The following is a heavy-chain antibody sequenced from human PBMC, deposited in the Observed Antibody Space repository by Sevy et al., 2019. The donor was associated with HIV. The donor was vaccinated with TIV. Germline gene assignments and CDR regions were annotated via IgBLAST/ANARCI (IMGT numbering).Heavy chain of an antibody. Sequence: GGSLRLSCAVSGFSFDSYGMTWVRQAPGKGLEWVSGISGSGSRTYYADSVKGRFIISRDNSKNTLDLQMNSLRSEDTAMYYCAKRGGGHYDPDEIGYYFYYYNMDVWGKGTTVTVSS. CDR1: GFSFDSYG. J-gene: IGHJ6*03. CDR3: AKRGGGHYDPDEIGYYFYYYNMDV. D-gene: IGHD3-22*01. CDR2: ISGSGSRT. V-gene: IGHV3-23*01.